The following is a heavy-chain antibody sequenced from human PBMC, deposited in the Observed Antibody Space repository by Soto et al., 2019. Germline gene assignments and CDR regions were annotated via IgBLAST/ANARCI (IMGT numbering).Heavy chain of an antibody. D-gene: IGHD5-12*01. J-gene: IGHJ5*02. CDR2: IIPIFGTA. CDR1: GGTFSSYA. CDR3: ARGPTVATSILSWVDP. Sequence: ASVKVSCKASGGTFSSYAISWVRQAPGQGLEWMGGIIPIFGTANYAQKFQGRVTITADESTSTAYMELSSLRSEDTAVYYCARGPTVATSILSWVDPWGQGTLVTV. V-gene: IGHV1-69*13.